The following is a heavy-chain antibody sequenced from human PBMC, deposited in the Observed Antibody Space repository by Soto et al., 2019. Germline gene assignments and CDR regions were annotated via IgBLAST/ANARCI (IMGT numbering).Heavy chain of an antibody. Sequence: SETLSLTCTVSGGSISSGGYYWSWIRQHPGKGLEWIGYIYYSGSTYYNPSLKSRVTISVDTSKNQFSLKLSSVTAADTAVYYCARVPRNYDFWSGYYGNWFDPWGQGTPVTVSS. CDR2: IYYSGST. J-gene: IGHJ5*02. V-gene: IGHV4-31*03. CDR1: GGSISSGGYY. D-gene: IGHD3-3*01. CDR3: ARVPRNYDFWSGYYGNWFDP.